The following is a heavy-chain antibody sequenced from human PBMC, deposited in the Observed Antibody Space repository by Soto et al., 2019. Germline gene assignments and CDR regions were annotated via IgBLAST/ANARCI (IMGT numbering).Heavy chain of an antibody. V-gene: IGHV4-39*01. CDR3: ARHRTYYDILTGYGPFYFDY. J-gene: IGHJ4*02. Sequence: PSETLSLTCTVSVGSISSSSYYWGWIRQPPGKGLEWIGSIYYSGSTYYNPSLKSRVTISVDTSKNQFSLKLSSVTAADTAVYYCARHRTYYDILTGYGPFYFDYWGQGTLVTVSS. CDR1: VGSISSSSYY. CDR2: IYYSGST. D-gene: IGHD3-9*01.